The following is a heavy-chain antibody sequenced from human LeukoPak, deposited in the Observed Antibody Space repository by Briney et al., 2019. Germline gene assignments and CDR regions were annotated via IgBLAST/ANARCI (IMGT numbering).Heavy chain of an antibody. Sequence: ASVKVSCKASGYTFTSYYMHWVRRAPGQGLEWMGIINPSGGSTSYAQKFQGWVTMTRDTSISTAYMELSRLRSDDTAVYYCARADGSSWYNFDYWGQGTLVTVSS. V-gene: IGHV1-46*01. J-gene: IGHJ4*02. CDR1: GYTFTSYY. CDR2: INPSGGST. D-gene: IGHD6-13*01. CDR3: ARADGSSWYNFDY.